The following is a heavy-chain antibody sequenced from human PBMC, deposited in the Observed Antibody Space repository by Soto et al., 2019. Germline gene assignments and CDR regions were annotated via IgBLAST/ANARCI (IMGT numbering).Heavy chain of an antibody. Sequence: ASVKVSCKASGYTFTSYGISWVRQAPGQGLEWMGWISAYNGNTNYAQKLQGRVTMTTDTSTSTAYMELRSLRSDDTAVYYCARDWDCSGGSCYPLGFDPWGQGTLVTVSS. V-gene: IGHV1-18*01. CDR3: ARDWDCSGGSCYPLGFDP. J-gene: IGHJ5*02. D-gene: IGHD2-15*01. CDR1: GYTFTSYG. CDR2: ISAYNGNT.